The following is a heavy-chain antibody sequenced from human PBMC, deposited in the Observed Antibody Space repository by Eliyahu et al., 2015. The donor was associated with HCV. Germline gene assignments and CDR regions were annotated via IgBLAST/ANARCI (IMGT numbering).Heavy chain of an antibody. Sequence: QVQLVQSGAEVKKPGSSVKVSCKAXGATFSSYGINWVRQSPGQGLEWMGGILPFFDATTYAQKFQGRVTITADESTSTSYMELSSLRSEDTAVYYCARTKENIGKYYDTRGYYFFDYWGQGTLVTVSS. CDR2: ILPFFDAT. D-gene: IGHD3-22*01. CDR1: GATFSSYG. CDR3: ARTKENIGKYYDTRGYYFFDY. J-gene: IGHJ4*02. V-gene: IGHV1-69*01.